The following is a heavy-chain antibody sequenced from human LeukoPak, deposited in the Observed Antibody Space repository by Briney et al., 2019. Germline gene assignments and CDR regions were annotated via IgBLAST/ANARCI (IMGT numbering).Heavy chain of an antibody. D-gene: IGHD1-1*01. Sequence: GGSLRLSCAASGFTFSNYEMSWVRQAPGKGLEWVANIKQDGSEKYYVDSVKGRFTISRDNAKNSLYLQMNSLRAEDTAVYYCATGGRWLALEYWGRGTLVTVSS. CDR2: IKQDGSEK. V-gene: IGHV3-7*01. J-gene: IGHJ4*02. CDR3: ATGGRWLALEY. CDR1: GFTFSNYE.